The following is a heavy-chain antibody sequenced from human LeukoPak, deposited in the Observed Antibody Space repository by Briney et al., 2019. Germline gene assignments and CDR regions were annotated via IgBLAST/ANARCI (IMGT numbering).Heavy chain of an antibody. Sequence: PSETLSLTCTVSGGPISNYYWSWIRQPPGKGLEWIGYIYYSGTTNYNPSLKSRVTISVDTSKNQFSLKLNSVTAADTAVYYCARXXYXXXXQYGYXGQGTLVTV. V-gene: IGHV4-59*01. CDR1: GGPISNYY. D-gene: IGHD1-1*01. J-gene: IGHJ4*02. CDR3: ARXXYXXXXQYGY. CDR2: IYYSGTT.